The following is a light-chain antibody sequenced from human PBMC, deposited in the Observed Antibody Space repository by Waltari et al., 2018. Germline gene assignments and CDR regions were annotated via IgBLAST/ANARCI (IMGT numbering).Light chain of an antibody. Sequence: QSALTQPRSVSGSPGQSVAISCSGTSSDVGGYNFVFWYQQHPGKAPKPMIYDVTKRPAGVPDRFSGSKSGNTASLTISGLQADDEADYYCCSYAGRNIYVFGTGTKVTVL. J-gene: IGLJ1*01. V-gene: IGLV2-11*01. CDR3: CSYAGRNIYV. CDR1: SSDVGGYNF. CDR2: DVT.